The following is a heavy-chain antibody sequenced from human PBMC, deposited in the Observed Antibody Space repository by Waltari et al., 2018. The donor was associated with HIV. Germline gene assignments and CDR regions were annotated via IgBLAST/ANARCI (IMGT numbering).Heavy chain of an antibody. CDR2: ISYDGSDE. CDR3: ARAPPYSTRWFYDAFDI. J-gene: IGHJ3*02. Sequence: QVQLVESGGGVVQPGRSLRRSCAASGVIFSTYAGHWVRQAPGEGLEWVALISYDGSDESYADSVKGRFTISRDNSKNTLYLQMNSLRAEDTAVYYCARAPPYSTRWFYDAFDIWGQGTMVTVSS. CDR1: GVIFSTYA. V-gene: IGHV3-30*01. D-gene: IGHD6-13*01.